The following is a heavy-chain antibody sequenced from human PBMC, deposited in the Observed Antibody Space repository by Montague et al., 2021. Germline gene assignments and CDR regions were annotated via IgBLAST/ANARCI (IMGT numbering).Heavy chain of an antibody. CDR1: EDSVSSNSVT. J-gene: IGHJ4*02. CDR2: TYYRSKWAN. Sequence: CAISEDSVSSNSVTWHWIRQSPSRGLEWLGRTYYRSKWANDYALSVRSRITFNPDTSKNQFSLQLDSVTPEDTAVYYCVRQSVSGKFDYWGQGTLVTVSS. D-gene: IGHD6-19*01. V-gene: IGHV6-1*01. CDR3: VRQSVSGKFDY.